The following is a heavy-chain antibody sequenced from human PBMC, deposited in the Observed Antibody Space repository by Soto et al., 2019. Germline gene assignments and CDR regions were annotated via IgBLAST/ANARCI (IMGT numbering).Heavy chain of an antibody. V-gene: IGHV3-48*02. D-gene: IGHD3-22*01. CDR3: VRDDRWAFDF. CDR1: GFTFSNYA. J-gene: IGHJ3*01. Sequence: EVHLVESGGGLVQPGGSLRVSCAASGFTFSNYAMNWVRQAPGKGLEWVSYISIGSGSIFYADSVKGRFTISRDDAKNSLYLRMNTLRDEDTAVYYCVRDDRWAFDFWGQGTMVTVSS. CDR2: ISIGSGSI.